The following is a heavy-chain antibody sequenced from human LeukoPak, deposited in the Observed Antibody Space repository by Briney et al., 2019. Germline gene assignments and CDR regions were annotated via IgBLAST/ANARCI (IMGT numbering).Heavy chain of an antibody. Sequence: PSETLSLTCTVSSGSISTDLYYWTWIRQPAGKGLEWIGRIYSNGWTDYNPPLKSRVSISIDTSKNHFSLKMSLATAADTAIYYCARGSGWNSFDPWGQGTLVTVSS. CDR1: SGSISTDLYY. J-gene: IGHJ5*02. CDR3: ARGSGWNSFDP. CDR2: IYSNGWT. V-gene: IGHV4-61*02. D-gene: IGHD6-19*01.